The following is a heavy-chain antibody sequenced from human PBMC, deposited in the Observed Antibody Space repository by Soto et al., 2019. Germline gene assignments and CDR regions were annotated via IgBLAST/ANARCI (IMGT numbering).Heavy chain of an antibody. D-gene: IGHD3-16*01. CDR1: GFTFSNAW. J-gene: IGHJ4*02. Sequence: VGSLRLSCAASGFTFSNAWMNWARQAPGKGLEWVGRIKSNTDGGTADYTAPVKGRFTISRDDSENTLYLQMDGLKSEDTAIYYCATDRLEWGQGTLVTVSS. CDR2: IKSNTDGGTA. V-gene: IGHV3-15*01. CDR3: ATDRLE.